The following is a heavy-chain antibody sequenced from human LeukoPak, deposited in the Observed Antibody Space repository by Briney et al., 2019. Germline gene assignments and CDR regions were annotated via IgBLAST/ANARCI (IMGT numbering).Heavy chain of an antibody. Sequence: GGSLRLSCAASGFTFSSYSMNWVRQAPGKGLEWVSYISSSSSTIYYADSVKGRFTISRDNAKNSLYLQMNSLRAEDTAVYYCARGNYYGSGSEDIEDWGQGTLVTVSS. J-gene: IGHJ4*02. D-gene: IGHD3-10*01. CDR3: ARGNYYGSGSEDIED. CDR2: ISSSSSTI. V-gene: IGHV3-48*04. CDR1: GFTFSSYS.